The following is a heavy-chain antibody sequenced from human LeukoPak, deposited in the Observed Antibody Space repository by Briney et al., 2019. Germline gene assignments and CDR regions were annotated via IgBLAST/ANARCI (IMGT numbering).Heavy chain of an antibody. D-gene: IGHD2-2*01. V-gene: IGHV3-21*01. Sequence: GGSLRLSCAASGFTFSSYSMNWVRQAPGKGLEWVSSISSSSSYIYYADSVKGRFTISRDNAKNSLYLQMNSLRAEDTAVYYCARDRLLSYCSSTSCQDFDYWGQGTLVTVSS. CDR3: ARDRLLSYCSSTSCQDFDY. CDR2: ISSSSSYI. J-gene: IGHJ4*02. CDR1: GFTFSSYS.